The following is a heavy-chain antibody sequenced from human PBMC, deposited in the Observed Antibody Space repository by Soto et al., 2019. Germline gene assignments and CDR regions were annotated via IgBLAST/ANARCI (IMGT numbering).Heavy chain of an antibody. Sequence: QVQLQESGPGLVKPSETLSLTCTVSGGSISGGVHYWSWIRQPPGKGLEWIGYIYDSGSTYYNPSLKSRVTISVDTSKNQFSLRLSSVTAADTAVYYCAREIIPLTTDWYFDLWGRGTLVTVSS. CDR2: IYDSGST. CDR3: AREIIPLTTDWYFDL. V-gene: IGHV4-30-4*01. D-gene: IGHD4-17*01. CDR1: GGSISGGVHY. J-gene: IGHJ2*01.